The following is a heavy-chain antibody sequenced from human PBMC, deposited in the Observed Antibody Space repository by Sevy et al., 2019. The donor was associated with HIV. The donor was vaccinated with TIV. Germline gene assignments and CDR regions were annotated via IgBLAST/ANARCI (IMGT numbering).Heavy chain of an antibody. CDR2: FDPEDGET. D-gene: IGHD3-22*01. CDR1: GYTLTELS. V-gene: IGHV1-24*01. Sequence: ASVKVSCKVSGYTLTELSMHWVRQAPGKGLEWMGGFDPEDGETIYAQKFQGRVTMTEDTSTDTAYMELSSLRSEDTAEYYCATGNYYDSSGYYYIYFQHWGQGTLVTVSS. J-gene: IGHJ1*01. CDR3: ATGNYYDSSGYYYIYFQH.